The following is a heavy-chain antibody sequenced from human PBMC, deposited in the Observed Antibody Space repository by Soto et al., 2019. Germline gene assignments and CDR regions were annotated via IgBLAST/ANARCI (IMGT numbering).Heavy chain of an antibody. Sequence: QVQLVQSGPEVKKPGASVKVSCKTSGYTFTSYGISWVRQAPGQGLEWMGWISTYKGNTNYAQKFQGRVSMTTDTSTSTAYMELRSLRSDDTAVYYGATRSPAFAYCGQGTLVTVSS. CDR1: GYTFTSYG. V-gene: IGHV1-18*01. CDR3: ATRSPAFAY. J-gene: IGHJ4*02. CDR2: ISTYKGNT.